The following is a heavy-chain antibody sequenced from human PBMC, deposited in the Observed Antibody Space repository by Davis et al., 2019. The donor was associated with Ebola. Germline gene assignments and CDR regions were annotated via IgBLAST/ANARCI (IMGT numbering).Heavy chain of an antibody. D-gene: IGHD4-23*01. CDR2: VSYDGRHK. J-gene: IGHJ6*02. V-gene: IGHV3-30*04. Sequence: GGSLRLSCAASAFTFSLFAMHWVRQAPGKGLQWVAVVSYDGRHKYYADSVKGRFTISRDNSKNSLYLQMNSLRTEDTALYYCAKDMSSSPAGGDFYYYGMDVWGQGTTVTVSS. CDR1: AFTFSLFA. CDR3: AKDMSSSPAGGDFYYYGMDV.